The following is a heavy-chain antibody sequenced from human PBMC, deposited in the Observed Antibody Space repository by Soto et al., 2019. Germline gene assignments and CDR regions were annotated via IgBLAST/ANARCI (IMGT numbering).Heavy chain of an antibody. CDR3: GRGAPRFWSGVSSNPRRGY. D-gene: IGHD2-15*01. V-gene: IGHV4-59*12. CDR1: GGSLSGYY. CDR2: IYYSGST. Sequence: SETLSLTCTVSGGSLSGYYWSWIRQPPGKGLEWIGYIYYSGSTNYNPSLKSRVTISVDTSKNQFSLKLSSVTAADTAVYFCGRGAPRFWSGVSSNPRRGYWGRGTLVTVSS. J-gene: IGHJ4*02.